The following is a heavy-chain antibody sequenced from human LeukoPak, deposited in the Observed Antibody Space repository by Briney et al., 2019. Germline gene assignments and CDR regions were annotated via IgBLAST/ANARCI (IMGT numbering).Heavy chain of an antibody. CDR2: VSGSGGST. D-gene: IGHD6-19*01. CDR3: AKTLRESSGREYFDL. Sequence: GGSLRLSCAASAFTFSSYAMSWVRQAPGKGLEWVSAVSGSGGSTYYAGPVKGRFTISRDNSKDTLYLQMNSLRAEDTAVYYCAKTLRESSGREYFDLWGRGTLVTVSS. CDR1: AFTFSSYA. J-gene: IGHJ2*01. V-gene: IGHV3-23*01.